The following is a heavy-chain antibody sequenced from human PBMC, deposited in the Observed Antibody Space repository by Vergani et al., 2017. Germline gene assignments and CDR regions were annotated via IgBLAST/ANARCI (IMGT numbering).Heavy chain of an antibody. CDR3: ARLSTVTREGNWFDP. V-gene: IGHV4-39*07. Sequence: QLQLQESGPGLVKPSETLSLTCTVSGGSISSSSYYWGWIRQPPGKGLEWIGSIYYSGSTYYNPSLKSRVTISADKSISTAYLQWSSLKASDTAMYYCARLSTVTREGNWFDPWGQGTLVTVSS. CDR1: GGSISSSSYY. CDR2: IYYSGST. J-gene: IGHJ5*02. D-gene: IGHD4-17*01.